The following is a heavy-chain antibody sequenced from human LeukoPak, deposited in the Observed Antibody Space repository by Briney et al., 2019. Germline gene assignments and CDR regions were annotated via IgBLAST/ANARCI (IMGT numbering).Heavy chain of an antibody. J-gene: IGHJ2*01. CDR3: ARTYGSSGLGYFDL. CDR2: IYYSGST. CDR1: GGSISSYY. V-gene: IGHV4-59*01. Sequence: SETLSLTCTVSGGSISSYYWSGIRQPPGKGLEWIGYIYYSGSTNYSPSLKSRLTISVDTSKNQFSLKLSSVTAADTAVYYCARTYGSSGLGYFDLWGRGTLVTVSS. D-gene: IGHD6-13*01.